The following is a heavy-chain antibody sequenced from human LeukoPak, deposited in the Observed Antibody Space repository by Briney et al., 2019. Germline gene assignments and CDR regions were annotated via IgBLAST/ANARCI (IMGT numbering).Heavy chain of an antibody. CDR3: ARDLKDGEIAVAGQHPWYYYGMDV. V-gene: IGHV3-11*04. D-gene: IGHD6-19*01. Sequence: SGGSLRLSCAASGFTFNDYFMSWIRQAPGKGLEWVSYISTSGPSTSGPTIYYADSVKGRFTISRDNSKNTLYLQMNSLRAEDTAVYYCARDLKDGEIAVAGQHPWYYYGMDVWGQGTTVTVSS. J-gene: IGHJ6*02. CDR2: ISTSGPSTSGPTI. CDR1: GFTFNDYF.